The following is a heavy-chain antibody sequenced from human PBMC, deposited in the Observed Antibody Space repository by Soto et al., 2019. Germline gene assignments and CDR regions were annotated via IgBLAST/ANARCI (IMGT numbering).Heavy chain of an antibody. Sequence: PGGSLSLSCAASGFPFSSYAMSWVRQAPGKGLEWVSAISGSGGSTYYADSVKGRFTISRDNSKNTLYLQMNSLRAEDTAVYYCAKRELRYFDWLLYPTFDYWGQGTLVTVSS. J-gene: IGHJ4*02. CDR3: AKRELRYFDWLLYPTFDY. V-gene: IGHV3-23*01. CDR1: GFPFSSYA. CDR2: ISGSGGST. D-gene: IGHD3-9*01.